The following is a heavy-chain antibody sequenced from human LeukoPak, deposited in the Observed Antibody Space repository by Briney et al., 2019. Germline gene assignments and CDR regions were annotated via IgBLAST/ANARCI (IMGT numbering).Heavy chain of an antibody. V-gene: IGHV3-23*01. J-gene: IGHJ4*02. Sequence: GGSLRLSCAASGSTFSSYWMSWVRQAPGKGLEWVSAISGSGGSTYYAGSVKGRFTISRDNSKNTLYLQMNSLRAEDTAVYYCAKKPPNYDILTGYYYFDYWGQGTLVTVSS. CDR1: GSTFSSYW. CDR2: ISGSGGST. CDR3: AKKPPNYDILTGYYYFDY. D-gene: IGHD3-9*01.